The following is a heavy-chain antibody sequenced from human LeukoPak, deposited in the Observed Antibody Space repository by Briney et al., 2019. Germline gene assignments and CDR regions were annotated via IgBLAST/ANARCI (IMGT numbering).Heavy chain of an antibody. CDR3: ARGGLRNWYFDL. Sequence: GGSLRLSCAASGFTFSSYSMNWVRQAPGKGLEWVSSISSSSSYIYYADSVKGRFTISRDNAKNSLYLQMNSLRAEDTAVYYCARGGLRNWYFDLWGRGTLVTVSS. V-gene: IGHV3-21*01. CDR2: ISSSSSYI. J-gene: IGHJ2*01. D-gene: IGHD5-12*01. CDR1: GFTFSSYS.